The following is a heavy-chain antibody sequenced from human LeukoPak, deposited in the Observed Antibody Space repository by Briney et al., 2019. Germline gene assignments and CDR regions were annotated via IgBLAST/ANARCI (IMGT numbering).Heavy chain of an antibody. D-gene: IGHD2-2*01. V-gene: IGHV1-2*02. CDR1: GYTFTGYY. CDR2: INPNSGGT. CDR3: ARGAVPVFYYYMDA. Sequence: ASVKVSCKASGYTFTGYYMHWVRQAPGQGLEWMGWINPNSGGTNYAQKFQGRVTMTRDTSISTAYMELSRLGSDDTAVYYCARGAVPVFYYYMDAWGKGTTVTVSS. J-gene: IGHJ6*03.